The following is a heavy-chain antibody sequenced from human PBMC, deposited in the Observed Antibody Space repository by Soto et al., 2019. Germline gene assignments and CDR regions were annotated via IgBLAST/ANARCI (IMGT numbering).Heavy chain of an antibody. CDR2: IYYSGST. J-gene: IGHJ4*02. V-gene: IGHV4-61*01. D-gene: IGHD3-22*01. Sequence: QVQLQESGPGLVKPSETLSLTCTVSGGSVSSGSYYWSWIRQPPGKGLEWIGYIYYSGSTNYNPSRKSRVTISVDTSKNQFSLKLSSVTAADTAVYYCARADYYDSSGYRGVFDYWGQGTLVTVSS. CDR3: ARADYYDSSGYRGVFDY. CDR1: GGSVSSGSYY.